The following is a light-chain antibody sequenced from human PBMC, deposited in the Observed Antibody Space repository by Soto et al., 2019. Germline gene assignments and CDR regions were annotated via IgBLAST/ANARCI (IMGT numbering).Light chain of an antibody. Sequence: QSALTQPVSVSGSPGQSITISCTGTTSDVGSYDLVSWYQQHPGKAPKIMIYEVSKRPSGDSNRFSGSKSGNTASLTISGLQAEDEADYYCCSYAGGRSPYVFGTGTKVTVL. V-gene: IGLV2-23*02. CDR1: TSDVGSYDL. J-gene: IGLJ1*01. CDR3: CSYAGGRSPYV. CDR2: EVS.